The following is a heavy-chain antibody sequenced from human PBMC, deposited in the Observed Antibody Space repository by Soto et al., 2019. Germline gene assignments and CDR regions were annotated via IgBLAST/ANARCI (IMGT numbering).Heavy chain of an antibody. CDR2: IIPIFGTA. V-gene: IGHV1-69*06. D-gene: IGHD3-22*01. Sequence: ASVKVSCKASGGTFSSYAISWVRQAPGQGLEWMGGIIPIFGTANYAQKFQGRVTITADKSTSTAYMELSSLRSEDTAVYYCASRDYYDTENWFDPWGQGTLVTVSS. J-gene: IGHJ5*02. CDR1: GGTFSSYA. CDR3: ASRDYYDTENWFDP.